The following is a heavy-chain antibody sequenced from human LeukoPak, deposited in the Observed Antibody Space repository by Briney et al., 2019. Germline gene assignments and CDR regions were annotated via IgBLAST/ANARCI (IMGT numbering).Heavy chain of an antibody. J-gene: IGHJ4*02. CDR1: GGSFSGYY. CDR2: INHSGST. Sequence: PSETLSLTCAVYGGSFSGYYWSWIRQPPGKGLEWIGEINHSGSTNYNPSLKSRVTISVDTSKNQFSLKLSSVTAADTAVYYCARGRGGYYYDSNWGQGTLVTVSS. CDR3: ARGRGGYYYDSN. D-gene: IGHD3-22*01. V-gene: IGHV4-34*01.